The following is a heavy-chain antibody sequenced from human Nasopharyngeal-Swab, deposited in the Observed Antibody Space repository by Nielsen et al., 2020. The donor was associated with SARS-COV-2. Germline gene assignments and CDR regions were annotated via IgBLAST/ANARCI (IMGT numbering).Heavy chain of an antibody. V-gene: IGHV4-34*01. CDR1: GGSFSGYY. Sequence: SETLSLTWAGYGGSFSGYYWSWIRQPPEKGLEWIGEINHSGSTNYNPSRKSRVTISVDTSKNQFSLKLSSGTAADTALYYCARGPVVAYCGGDCYSEVILPGFDYWGQGTLVTVSS. CDR3: ARGPVVAYCGGDCYSEVILPGFDY. D-gene: IGHD2-21*02. CDR2: INHSGST. J-gene: IGHJ4*02.